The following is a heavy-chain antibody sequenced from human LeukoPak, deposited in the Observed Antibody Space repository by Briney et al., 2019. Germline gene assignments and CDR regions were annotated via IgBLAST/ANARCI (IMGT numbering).Heavy chain of an antibody. D-gene: IGHD4-23*01. CDR2: LRGDGET. V-gene: IGHV3-23*01. CDR3: VHYGGNSGGAFDI. J-gene: IGHJ3*02. CDR1: GFTFSNYA. Sequence: PGGSLRLSCAASGFTFSNYAMSWVRQAPAGGLEWVSSLRGDGETFYADSVKGRFTLSRDDSRNTVYLQLNNLRVEDTAVYYCVHYGGNSGGAFDIWGQGTMVTVSS.